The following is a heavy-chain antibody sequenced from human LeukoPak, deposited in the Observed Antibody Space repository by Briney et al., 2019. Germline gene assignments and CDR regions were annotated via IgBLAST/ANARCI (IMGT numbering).Heavy chain of an antibody. D-gene: IGHD3-22*01. CDR3: ARVGYDRSGYYLRPFDY. V-gene: IGHV4-39*01. CDR1: GGSISSSSYY. J-gene: IGHJ4*02. CDR2: TYYRGST. Sequence: SETLSLTCTVSGGSISSSSYYWGWIRQPPGKGLEWIGTTYYRGSTYYNPSLKSRVTVSVDTSKNQFSLKLSSVSAADTAVYHCARVGYDRSGYYLRPFDYWGQGTLVTVSS.